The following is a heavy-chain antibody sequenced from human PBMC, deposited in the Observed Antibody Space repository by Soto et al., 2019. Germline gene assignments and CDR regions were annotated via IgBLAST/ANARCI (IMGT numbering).Heavy chain of an antibody. CDR1: GGSISSYY. D-gene: IGHD5-18*01. CDR2: IYYSGST. Sequence: SSETLSLTCTVSGGSISSYYWNWIRQPPGKGLEWIGYIYYSGSTNYNPSLKSRVTISVDTSKNQFSLKLISVTAADTAVYYCAGYSFGFGYFFDYWGPGTLVTVSS. CDR3: AGYSFGFGYFFDY. V-gene: IGHV4-59*01. J-gene: IGHJ4*02.